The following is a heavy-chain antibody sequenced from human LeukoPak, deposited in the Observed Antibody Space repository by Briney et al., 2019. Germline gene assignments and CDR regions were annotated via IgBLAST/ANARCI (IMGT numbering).Heavy chain of an antibody. CDR2: INHSGST. D-gene: IGHD5-24*01. J-gene: IGHJ2*01. CDR3: ARYGKGRWLTSTRPFWYFDL. Sequence: SETLSLTCAVYGGSFSAYYWSWIRQPPGKGLEWIGEINHSGSTNYNPSLKSRVTISVDTSKNQFSLKLSSVTAADTAVYYCARYGKGRWLTSTRPFWYFDLWGRGTLVTVSS. V-gene: IGHV4-34*01. CDR1: GGSFSAYY.